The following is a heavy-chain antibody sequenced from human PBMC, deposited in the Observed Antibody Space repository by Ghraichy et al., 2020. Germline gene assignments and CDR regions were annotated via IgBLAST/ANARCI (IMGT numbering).Heavy chain of an antibody. CDR1: GGSIGGYY. J-gene: IGHJ4*02. CDR3: ARGRYCGGGACYPRPSPVDD. Sequence: SETLSLTCSVHGGSIGGYYWSWIRQSPGQGLQWIGEINYVGVTIYNPSLESRVTISLDTYNNRFSLSLTSLTAADTALYFCARGRYCGGGACYPRPSPVDDWGQGITVTVSS. D-gene: IGHD2-15*01. CDR2: INYVGVT. V-gene: IGHV4-34*01.